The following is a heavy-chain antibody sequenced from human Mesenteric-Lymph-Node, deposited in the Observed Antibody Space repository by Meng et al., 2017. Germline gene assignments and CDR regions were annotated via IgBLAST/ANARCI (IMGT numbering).Heavy chain of an antibody. CDR3: ARLRYYYDSSGYLMRLPKFDY. CDR2: IYHSGST. D-gene: IGHD3-22*01. CDR1: GYSISSGYY. V-gene: IGHV4-38-2*02. Sequence: SETLSLTCTVSGYSISSGYYWGWIRQPPGKGLEWIGSIYHSGSTNYNPSLKSRVTISVDTSKNQFSLKLSSVTAADTAVYYCARLRYYYDSSGYLMRLPKFDYWGQGTLVTVSS. J-gene: IGHJ4*02.